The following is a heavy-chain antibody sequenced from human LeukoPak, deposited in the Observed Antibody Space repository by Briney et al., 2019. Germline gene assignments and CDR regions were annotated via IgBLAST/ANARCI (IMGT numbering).Heavy chain of an antibody. J-gene: IGHJ4*01. CDR2: IRGDGSKQ. Sequence: GGSLRLSCAASGFTFSSYGMHWVRQAPGKGLEWVTFIRGDGSKQYYADSVKGRFTISRDNSDSTLYLQMNSLRAEDTAVYYCVRSAFLTTEFYFDYWGHGTLVTVSS. CDR3: VRSAFLTTEFYFDY. CDR1: GFTFSSYG. D-gene: IGHD4-11*01. V-gene: IGHV3-30*02.